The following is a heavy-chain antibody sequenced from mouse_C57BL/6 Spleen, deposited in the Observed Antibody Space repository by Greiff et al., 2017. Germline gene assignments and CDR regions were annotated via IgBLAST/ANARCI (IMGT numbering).Heavy chain of an antibody. J-gene: IGHJ2*01. Sequence: QVQLQQSGAELVKPGASVKISCKASGYAFSSYWMNWVKQRPGKGLEWIGQIYPGDGDTNYNGKFKGKATLTADKSSSTAYMQLSSLTSEDSAVYFCARSRTGTGYFDYWGQGTTLTVSS. CDR2: IYPGDGDT. CDR3: ARSRTGTGYFDY. D-gene: IGHD4-1*01. V-gene: IGHV1-80*01. CDR1: GYAFSSYW.